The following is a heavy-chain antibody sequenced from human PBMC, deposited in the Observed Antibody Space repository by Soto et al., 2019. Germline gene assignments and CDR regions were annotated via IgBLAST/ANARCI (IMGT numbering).Heavy chain of an antibody. Sequence: GGSLRLSCAASGFTFSSYGMHWVRQAPGKGLEWISYISSHSSTLYYADSVKGRFTISRDNAGGSLYLHMNSLRDEDTAVYYCVRDGSGNLYLNWFDPWGQGTLVTVSS. V-gene: IGHV3-48*02. CDR2: ISSHSSTL. J-gene: IGHJ5*02. D-gene: IGHD6-19*01. CDR3: VRDGSGNLYLNWFDP. CDR1: GFTFSSYG.